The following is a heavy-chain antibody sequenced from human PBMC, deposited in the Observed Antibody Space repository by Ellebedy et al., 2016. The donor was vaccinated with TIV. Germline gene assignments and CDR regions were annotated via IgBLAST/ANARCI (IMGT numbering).Heavy chain of an antibody. Sequence: GESLKISCAASGFTLSNYGMHWVRQAPGKGLEWVAIFWFDGSNKYYADSVKGRFSISRDTSKNTLFLQMNSLRAEDTAVYYCARDRRYGSGSDSDYYAMDVWGQGTTVTVSS. D-gene: IGHD3-10*01. CDR2: FWFDGSNK. J-gene: IGHJ6*02. CDR1: GFTLSNYG. CDR3: ARDRRYGSGSDSDYYAMDV. V-gene: IGHV3-33*01.